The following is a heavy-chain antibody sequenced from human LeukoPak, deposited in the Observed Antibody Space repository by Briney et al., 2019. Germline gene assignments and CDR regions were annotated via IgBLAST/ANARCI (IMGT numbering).Heavy chain of an antibody. CDR3: ARSDGSSWLRSFFDY. Sequence: ASVKVSCKASGYTFTCYGISWVRQAPGQGLEWMGGISAYNGNTNYAQKLQGRVTMTTDTSTSTAYMELRSLRSDDTAVYYCARSDGSSWLRSFFDYWGQGTLVTVSS. CDR1: GYTFTCYG. J-gene: IGHJ4*02. V-gene: IGHV1-18*01. CDR2: ISAYNGNT. D-gene: IGHD6-13*01.